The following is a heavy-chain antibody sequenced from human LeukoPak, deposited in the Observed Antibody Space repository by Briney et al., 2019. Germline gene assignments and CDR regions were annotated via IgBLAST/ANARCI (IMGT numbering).Heavy chain of an antibody. J-gene: IGHJ4*02. Sequence: SETLSLTCAVYGGSFSGYYWIWIRQPPGKGLEWIGEINHSGSTNYNPSLKSRVTISVDTSKNQFSLKLSSVTAADTAVYYCASLIRSSGYYFSYWGQGTLVTVSS. V-gene: IGHV4-34*01. CDR1: GGSFSGYY. D-gene: IGHD3-22*01. CDR3: ASLIRSSGYYFSY. CDR2: INHSGST.